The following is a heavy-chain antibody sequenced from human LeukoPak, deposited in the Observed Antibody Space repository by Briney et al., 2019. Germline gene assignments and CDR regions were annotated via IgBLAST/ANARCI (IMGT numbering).Heavy chain of an antibody. CDR3: ARDYRNYDILTGYYLPDAFDI. CDR2: IYYSGST. CDR1: GGSISSGGYY. Sequence: SQTLSLTCTVSGGSISSGGYYWSWIRQHPGKGLEWIGYIYYSGSTYYNPSLKSRVTISVDTSKNRFSLKLSSVTAADTAVYYCARDYRNYDILTGYYLPDAFDIWGQGTMVTVSS. J-gene: IGHJ3*02. D-gene: IGHD3-9*01. V-gene: IGHV4-31*03.